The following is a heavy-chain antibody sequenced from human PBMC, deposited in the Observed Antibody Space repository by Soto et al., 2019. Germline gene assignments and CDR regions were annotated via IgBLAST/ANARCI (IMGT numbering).Heavy chain of an antibody. D-gene: IGHD1-26*01. V-gene: IGHV4-39*01. CDR1: GGSISSSSYY. CDR3: ARSVVGIVGATFDY. Sequence: SETLSLTXTVSGGSISSSSYYWGWIRQPPGKGLEWIGSIYYSGSTYYNPSLKSRVTISVDTSKNQFSLKLSSVTAADTAVYYCARSVVGIVGATFDYWGQGTLVTVS. CDR2: IYYSGST. J-gene: IGHJ4*02.